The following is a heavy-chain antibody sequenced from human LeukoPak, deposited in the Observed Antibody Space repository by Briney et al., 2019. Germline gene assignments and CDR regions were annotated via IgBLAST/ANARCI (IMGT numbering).Heavy chain of an antibody. CDR3: ARCNRNYEGVLRPNASDI. D-gene: IGHD1-7*01. Sequence: PGASVKVSCKASGYTFTGYYMHWVRQAPGQGLEWMGWINPNSGGTNYAQKFQGRVTMTRDTSISTAYMELSRLRSDDTAVYYCARCNRNYEGVLRPNASDIWGQGTMVTLSS. CDR2: INPNSGGT. J-gene: IGHJ3*02. V-gene: IGHV1-2*02. CDR1: GYTFTGYY.